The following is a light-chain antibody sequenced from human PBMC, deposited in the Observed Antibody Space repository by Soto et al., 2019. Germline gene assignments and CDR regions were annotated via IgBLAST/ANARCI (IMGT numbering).Light chain of an antibody. Sequence: QSVLTQPASVSGSPGQSITISCFGSSTDVGGYNYVSWYQQHPGKAPKLLIYDVTRRASGVSNRFAGTKSGNTASLAISGLQAEDEAEYYCTSYTSSITWVFGGGTKLTVL. CDR1: STDVGGYNY. J-gene: IGLJ3*02. V-gene: IGLV2-14*03. CDR3: TSYTSSITWV. CDR2: DVT.